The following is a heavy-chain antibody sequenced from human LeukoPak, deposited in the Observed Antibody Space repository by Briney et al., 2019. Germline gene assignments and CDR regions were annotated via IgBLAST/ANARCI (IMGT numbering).Heavy chain of an antibody. D-gene: IGHD3-22*01. CDR3: ARATSYYYDSSGYYPFDY. V-gene: IGHV3-21*01. CDR2: ISSSSSYI. CDR1: GFTFSSYS. Sequence: GGSLRLSCAASGFTFSSYSMNWVRQAPGKGLEWVSSISSSSSYIYYADSVKGRFTISRDNAKNSLYLQVNSLRAEDTAVYYCARATSYYYDSSGYYPFDYWGQGTLVTVSS. J-gene: IGHJ4*02.